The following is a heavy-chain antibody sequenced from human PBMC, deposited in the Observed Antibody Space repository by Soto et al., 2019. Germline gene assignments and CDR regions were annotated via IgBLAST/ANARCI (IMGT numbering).Heavy chain of an antibody. CDR1: GYTFTSYD. D-gene: IGHD3-22*01. CDR2: MNQNRGKT. V-gene: IGHV1-8*01. J-gene: IGHJ1*01. CDR3: ARGLRDSSGKEYFQH. Sequence: QVQLVQSGAEVKKPGASVKVSCKASGYTFTSYDINWVRQATGQGLDWMGWMNQNRGKTGYAQKFQGRVHMTRNTSISTAYMELSSLRSEDTAVYYCARGLRDSSGKEYFQHWGQGTLVTVSS.